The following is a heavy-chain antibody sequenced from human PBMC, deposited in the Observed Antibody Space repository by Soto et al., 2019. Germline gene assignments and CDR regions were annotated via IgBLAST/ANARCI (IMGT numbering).Heavy chain of an antibody. V-gene: IGHV3-30-3*01. J-gene: IGHJ6*01. CDR3: ARDSGYCISTSCPYYYGMDV. CDR1: GFTFSSYA. D-gene: IGHD2-2*01. CDR2: ISYDGSNK. Sequence: QVQLVESGGGVVQPGRSLRLSFAASGFTFSSYAMHWVRQAPGKGLEWVAVISYDGSNKYYADSVKGRFTISRDNSKNTLYLQMNSLRAEDTAVYYCARDSGYCISTSCPYYYGMDVW.